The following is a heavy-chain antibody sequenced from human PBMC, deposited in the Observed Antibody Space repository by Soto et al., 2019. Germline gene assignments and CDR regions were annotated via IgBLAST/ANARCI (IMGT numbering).Heavy chain of an antibody. D-gene: IGHD2-2*02. J-gene: IGHJ6*02. V-gene: IGHV1-18*01. Sequence: ASVQPSCKASGYTFTSYGISWVRQAPGQGLEWMGWISAYNGNTNYAQKLQGRVTMTTDTSTSTAYMELRSLRSDDTAVYYCARDGDQLLYSGDNLDYGRDVGG. CDR2: ISAYNGNT. CDR3: ARDGDQLLYSGDNLDYGRDV. CDR1: GYTFTSYG.